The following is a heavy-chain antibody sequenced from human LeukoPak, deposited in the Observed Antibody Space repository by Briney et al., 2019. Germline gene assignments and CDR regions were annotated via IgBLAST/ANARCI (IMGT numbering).Heavy chain of an antibody. CDR2: ISGYNGNT. J-gene: IGHJ5*02. Sequence: ASVKVSCKASGYTFSSYGISWVRQAPGQGLEWMAWISGYNGNTHYAHNLQGRVTMTTDTSTSTAYMELRSLRSDDTAVYYCARDEARYSSGYYPNWFDPWGQGTLVTVSS. V-gene: IGHV1-18*01. CDR3: ARDEARYSSGYYPNWFDP. D-gene: IGHD3-22*01. CDR1: GYTFSSYG.